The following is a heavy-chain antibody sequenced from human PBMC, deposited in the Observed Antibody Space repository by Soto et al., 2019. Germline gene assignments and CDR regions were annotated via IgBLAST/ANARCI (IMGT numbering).Heavy chain of an antibody. V-gene: IGHV4-61*01. CDR3: ARSMFYSDGSNYSPFDY. CDR1: GGSISSGNYY. Sequence: SETLSLTCAVSGGSISSGNYYWSWIRQPPGKGLEWIGYFYYTGSINYNPSLKSRVTISIDASQNQFSLRLSSVTAADTAVYYCARSMFYSDGSNYSPFDYWGQGTLVTVSS. CDR2: FYYTGSI. J-gene: IGHJ4*02. D-gene: IGHD3-22*01.